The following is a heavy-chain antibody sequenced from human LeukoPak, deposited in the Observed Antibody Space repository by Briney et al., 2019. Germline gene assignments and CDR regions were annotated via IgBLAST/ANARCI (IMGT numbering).Heavy chain of an antibody. Sequence: NPGGSLRLSCAASGFTFSTYAITWVRQGPGKGLEWIGSIYYSGATHSNPSLKSRVTISVDTSKNQFSLTLSSVTAADTAVYYCARLGYSGSYYKGWYFDLGGRGTLVTVSS. CDR2: IYYSGAT. CDR3: ARLGYSGSYYKGWYFDL. J-gene: IGHJ2*01. V-gene: IGHV4-38-2*01. CDR1: GFTFSTYAI. D-gene: IGHD1-26*01.